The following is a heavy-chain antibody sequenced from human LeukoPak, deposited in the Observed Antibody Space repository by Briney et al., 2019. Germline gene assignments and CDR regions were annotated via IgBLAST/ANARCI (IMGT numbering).Heavy chain of an antibody. CDR1: GFTVSSNY. CDR3: ARSWPWDY. D-gene: IGHD5-12*01. CDR2: IYSGGST. V-gene: IGHV3-53*01. Sequence: EAGGSLRLSCAASGFTVSSNYMSWVPQAPGKGLEWVSVIYSGGSTYYADSLKGRFTISRDNSKNTLYLQMNSLRAEDTAVYYCARSWPWDYWGQGTLVTVSS. J-gene: IGHJ4*02.